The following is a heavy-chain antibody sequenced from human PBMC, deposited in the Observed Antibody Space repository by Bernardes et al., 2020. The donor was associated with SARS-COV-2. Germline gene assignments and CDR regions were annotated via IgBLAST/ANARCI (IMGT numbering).Heavy chain of an antibody. CDR1: GGSISSSSYY. CDR3: ARNLGYCSSTSCPLGY. V-gene: IGHV4-39*01. CDR2: IYYSGST. J-gene: IGHJ4*02. Sequence: SETLSLTCTVSGGSISSSSYYWGWIRQPPGKGLEWIGSIYYSGSTYYNPSLKSRVTISVDTSKNQFSLKLSSVTAADTAVYYCARNLGYCSSTSCPLGYWGQGTLVTVSS. D-gene: IGHD2-2*01.